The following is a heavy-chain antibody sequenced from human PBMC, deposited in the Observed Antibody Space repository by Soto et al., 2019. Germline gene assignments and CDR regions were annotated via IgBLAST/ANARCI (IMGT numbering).Heavy chain of an antibody. D-gene: IGHD2-15*01. J-gene: IGHJ6*02. V-gene: IGHV3-43*01. CDR3: AKDSGGGTLGAYYYYGMDV. CDR1: GFTFDDYT. CDR2: ISWDGGST. Sequence: LRLSCAASGFTFDDYTMHWVRQAPGKGLEWVSLISWDGGSTYYADSVKGRFTISRDNSKNSLYLQMNSLRTEDTALYYCAKDSGGGTLGAYYYYGMDVWGQGTTVTVSS.